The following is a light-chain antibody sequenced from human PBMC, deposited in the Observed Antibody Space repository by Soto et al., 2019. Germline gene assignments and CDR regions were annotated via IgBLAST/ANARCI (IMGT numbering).Light chain of an antibody. CDR2: GAS. CDR3: QQYGSSIT. J-gene: IGKJ5*01. CDR1: QSVSSY. Sequence: EIVWTQSPGTLSLSPGERATLSCRASQSVSSYLAWYQQKPGQAPRLLIYGASSRATGIPDRFSGSGSGTDFTLTISRLEPEDFAVYYCQQYGSSITFGQGTRLEIK. V-gene: IGKV3-20*01.